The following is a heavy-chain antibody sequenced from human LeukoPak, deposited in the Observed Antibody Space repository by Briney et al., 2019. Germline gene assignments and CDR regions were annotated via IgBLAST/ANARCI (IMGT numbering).Heavy chain of an antibody. D-gene: IGHD3-10*01. CDR2: IYYSGST. J-gene: IGHJ5*02. CDR1: GGSISSHY. Sequence: PSETLSLTCTVSGGSISSHYWSWIRQPPGKGLEWIGYIYYSGSTNYNPSLKSRVTISVDTSKNQFSLKLSSVTAADTAVYYCARGGLWFGELLYNWFDPWGQGTLVTVSS. CDR3: ARGGLWFGELLYNWFDP. V-gene: IGHV4-59*11.